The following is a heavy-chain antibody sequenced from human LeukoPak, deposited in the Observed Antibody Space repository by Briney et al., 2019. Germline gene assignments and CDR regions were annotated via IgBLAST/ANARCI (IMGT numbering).Heavy chain of an antibody. CDR1: GFTFSSYG. J-gene: IGHJ5*02. D-gene: IGHD2-2*01. CDR2: ISYDGSNK. V-gene: IGHV3-30*18. CDR3: AKSALPAAMLGSSWFDP. Sequence: PGGSLRLSWAASGFTFSSYGMHWVRQALGKGLEWVAVISYDGSNKYYADSVKGRFTISRDNSKNTLYLQMNSLRAEDTAVYYCAKSALPAAMLGSSWFDPWGQGNLVTVSS.